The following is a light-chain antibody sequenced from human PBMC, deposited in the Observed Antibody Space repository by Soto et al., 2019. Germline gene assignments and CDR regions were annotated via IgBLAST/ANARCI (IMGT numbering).Light chain of an antibody. CDR3: QQYGSSPLT. CDR1: QSVSSSY. Sequence: EIVLTQSPGTLSLSPGERATLSCRASQSVSSSYLAWYQQKPGQAPRLLIYGASSRATGIPDRFSGSGSGTDCTLNISRLEPEDCAVYYCQQYGSSPLTFGGGTKVEIK. J-gene: IGKJ4*01. CDR2: GAS. V-gene: IGKV3-20*01.